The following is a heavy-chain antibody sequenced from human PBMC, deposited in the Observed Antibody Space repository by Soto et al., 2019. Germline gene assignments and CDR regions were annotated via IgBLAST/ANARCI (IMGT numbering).Heavy chain of an antibody. Sequence: TGGSLRLSCAASGFTFRTYYMIWVRQAPGKGLGWVSSISAGSTNIYYAPSVKGRFTISRDNAKNSLYLQINSLRAEDTAVYYCARQYPSSSRHFDHWGQGTLVTVSS. CDR3: ARQYPSSSRHFDH. D-gene: IGHD6-6*01. J-gene: IGHJ4*02. CDR1: GFTFRTYY. V-gene: IGHV3-21*01. CDR2: ISAGSTNI.